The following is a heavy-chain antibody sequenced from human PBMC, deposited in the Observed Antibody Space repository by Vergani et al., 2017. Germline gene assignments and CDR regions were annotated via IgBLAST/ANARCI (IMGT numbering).Heavy chain of an antibody. V-gene: IGHV3-33*08. CDR2: IWSNGVNK. Sequence: QVQLQESGPGLVKPSETLSLTCTVSNDSVSNTFYYWGWVRQAPGKGLEWVAVIWSNGVNKYYADSVRGRFTFSRDNSRYTLDLQMDSLRAEDTAVYHCVRERAPFDAFDVWGQGTMVTVSS. CDR3: VRERAPFDAFDV. J-gene: IGHJ3*01. CDR1: NDSVSNTFYY.